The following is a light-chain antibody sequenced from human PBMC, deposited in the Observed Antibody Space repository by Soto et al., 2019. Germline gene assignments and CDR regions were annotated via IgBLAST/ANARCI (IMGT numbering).Light chain of an antibody. Sequence: DIVMTQSPLSLPVTPGEPASISCRSSQSLLHSNGYNYLDWYLQKPGQSPQLLIFLGSNRASGVPDRFSGSGSHTDFTLKISRVEAEDVGVYYCMQALQSPPTFGQGTKVEIK. CDR3: MQALQSPPT. CDR2: LGS. CDR1: QSLLHSNGYNY. V-gene: IGKV2-28*01. J-gene: IGKJ1*01.